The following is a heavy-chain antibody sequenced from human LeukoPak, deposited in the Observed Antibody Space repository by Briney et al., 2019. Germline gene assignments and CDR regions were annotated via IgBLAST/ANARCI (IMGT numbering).Heavy chain of an antibody. CDR2: IIPIFGTA. CDR1: GGTFSSYA. J-gene: IGHJ4*02. CDR3: ARVIEYYGSGSYFDY. D-gene: IGHD3-10*01. Sequence: ASVKVSCKASGGTFSSYAISWVRQAPGQGLEWMRGIIPIFGTANYAQKFQGRVTITADESTSTAYMELSSLRSEDTAVYYCARVIEYYGSGSYFDYWGQGTLVTVSS. V-gene: IGHV1-69*01.